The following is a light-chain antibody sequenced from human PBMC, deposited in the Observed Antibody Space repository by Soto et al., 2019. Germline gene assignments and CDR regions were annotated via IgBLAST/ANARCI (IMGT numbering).Light chain of an antibody. CDR1: QSVSSN. CDR3: QQYNNWPRT. V-gene: IGKV3-15*01. CDR2: GAS. J-gene: IGKJ1*01. Sequence: EIMMPQSPATLSVSTGERATISCRASQSVSSNLAWYQQKPGQAPRLLIYGASTRATGIPARFSGSGSGTEFTLTISSLQSEDFAVYYCQQYNNWPRTFGQGTKVDIK.